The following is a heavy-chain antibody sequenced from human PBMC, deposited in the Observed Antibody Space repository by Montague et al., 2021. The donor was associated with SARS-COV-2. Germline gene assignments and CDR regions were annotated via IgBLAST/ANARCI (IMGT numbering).Heavy chain of an antibody. V-gene: IGHV6-1*01. CDR3: ARAYCGGDCYFYWYFDL. CDR1: GDSVSSNIAT. Sequence: CAISGDSVSSNIATWNWIRQSPSRGLKWLGRTYYRSKWYNDYAVSVKSRVIINPDTSNNRISLQLNSVTPEDTAVYYYARAYCGGDCYFYWYFDLWGRGTLVTVSS. D-gene: IGHD2-21*02. CDR2: TYYRSKWYN. J-gene: IGHJ2*01.